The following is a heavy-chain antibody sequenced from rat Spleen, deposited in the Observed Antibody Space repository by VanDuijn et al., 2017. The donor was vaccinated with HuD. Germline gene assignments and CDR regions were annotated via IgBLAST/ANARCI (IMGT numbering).Heavy chain of an antibody. Sequence: EVQLVESGGGLVQPGRSLKLSCAASGFTFNNYWMTWIRQAPGKGLEWVASITKTGGGTYYSDSVKGRFTISRDNAKSTLYLQMNSLRSEDTATYYCTREGLYYYGGYSEEDYWGQGVMVTVSS. V-gene: IGHV5-31*01. D-gene: IGHD1-11*01. CDR3: TREGLYYYGGYSEEDY. CDR1: GFTFNNYW. CDR2: ITKTGGGT. J-gene: IGHJ2*01.